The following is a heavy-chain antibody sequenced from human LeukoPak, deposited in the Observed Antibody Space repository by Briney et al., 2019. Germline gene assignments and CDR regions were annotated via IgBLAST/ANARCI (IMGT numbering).Heavy chain of an antibody. V-gene: IGHV3-30-3*01. J-gene: IGHJ5*02. CDR1: GFTFSSYA. D-gene: IGHD2-15*01. CDR2: ISYDGSNK. Sequence: GGSLRLSCAASGFTFSSYAMHWVRQAPGKGLEWVAVISYDGSNKYYADSVKGRFTISRDNSKNTLYLQMNSLRTEDTAVYYCARALGYCSGGSCTRGYNWFDPWGQGTLVTVPS. CDR3: ARALGYCSGGSCTRGYNWFDP.